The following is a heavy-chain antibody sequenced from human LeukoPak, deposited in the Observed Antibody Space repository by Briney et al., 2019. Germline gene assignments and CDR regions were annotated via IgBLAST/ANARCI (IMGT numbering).Heavy chain of an antibody. J-gene: IGHJ4*02. V-gene: IGHV1-18*01. CDR3: AKDGRRGYGEI. CDR2: ISAYNGNT. Sequence: GASVEVSCKASGYTLTSYGISWVRQAPGQGLEWMGWISAYNGNTNYAQKLQGRVTMTTDTSTSTAYMELRSLRSDDTVVYYCAKDGRRGYGEIWGQGTLVTVSS. CDR1: GYTLTSYG. D-gene: IGHD4-17*01.